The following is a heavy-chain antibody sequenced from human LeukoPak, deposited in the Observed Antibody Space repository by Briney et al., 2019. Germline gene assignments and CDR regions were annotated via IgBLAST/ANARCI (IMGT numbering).Heavy chain of an antibody. CDR2: ISYDGSNK. J-gene: IGHJ4*02. CDR3: ARDPAEGDYDILTGYSYFDH. CDR1: GFTFSDYG. D-gene: IGHD3-9*01. Sequence: PGRSLRLSCAVSGFTFSDYGMHWVRQAPGKGLEWVAVISYDGSNKYYADSVKSRFAISRDNSKNTLYLQMNSLRAEDTAVYYCARDPAEGDYDILTGYSYFDHWGQGTLVTVSS. V-gene: IGHV3-30*03.